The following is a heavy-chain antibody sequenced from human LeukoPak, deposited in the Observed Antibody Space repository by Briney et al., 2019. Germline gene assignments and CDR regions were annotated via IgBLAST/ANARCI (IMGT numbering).Heavy chain of an antibody. J-gene: IGHJ4*01. CDR2: IWLDGSRE. D-gene: IGHD1-20*01. V-gene: IGHV3-33*01. CDR1: GFPLSSYA. Sequence: GGSLRLSCAASGFPLSSYAMHWVRQAPGEGLEWVALIWLDGSREDYGDSVKRRFTIYRDNSNNNLHLQMSSLRAEDTAVYFCARDSGIAGIQLAIEYWGHGTLVNVSS. CDR3: ARDSGIAGIQLAIEY.